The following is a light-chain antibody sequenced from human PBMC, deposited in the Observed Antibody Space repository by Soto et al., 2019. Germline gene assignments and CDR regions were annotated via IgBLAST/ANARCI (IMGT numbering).Light chain of an antibody. CDR3: DQFCSSWLT. CDR1: QSIGSSY. J-gene: IGKJ1*01. V-gene: IGKV3-20*01. CDR2: GPS. Sequence: EHVLTQSPGTLSLSPGERATLSCRASQSIGSSYLAWYQQKPGHAPRLIIYGPSSRATGIPDWCSGSGSATDFTRTISRLELEEFAVEYCDQFCSSWLTCGQGTSVVI.